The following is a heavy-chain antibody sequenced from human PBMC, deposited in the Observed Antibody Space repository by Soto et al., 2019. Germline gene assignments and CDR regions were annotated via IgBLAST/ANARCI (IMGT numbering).Heavy chain of an antibody. CDR2: ISAYNGNT. CDR3: ARAGLLWFGQSRDPHFDL. V-gene: IGHV1-18*01. Sequence: ASVKVSCKASGYTFTSYGISWVRQAPGQGLEWMGWISAYNGNTNYAQKLQGRVTMTTDTSTSTAYMELRSLRSDDTAVYYCARAGLLWFGQSRDPHFDLWGRGTLVTVSS. J-gene: IGHJ2*01. CDR1: GYTFTSYG. D-gene: IGHD3-10*01.